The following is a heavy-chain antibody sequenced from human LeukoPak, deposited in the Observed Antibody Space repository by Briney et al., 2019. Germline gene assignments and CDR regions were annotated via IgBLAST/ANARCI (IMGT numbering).Heavy chain of an antibody. D-gene: IGHD6-19*01. V-gene: IGHV3-72*01. CDR1: GFTFSDHY. CDR3: ARDSGHSSGWYWFDP. J-gene: IGHJ5*02. CDR2: IRNKANSYTT. Sequence: GGSLRLSCAPSGFTFSDHYMDWVRQAPGKGLEWIGRIRNKANSYTTEYAASVKGRFTISRDDSRNSLYLQLNSLRAEDTAVYYCARDSGHSSGWYWFDPWGQGTLVTVSS.